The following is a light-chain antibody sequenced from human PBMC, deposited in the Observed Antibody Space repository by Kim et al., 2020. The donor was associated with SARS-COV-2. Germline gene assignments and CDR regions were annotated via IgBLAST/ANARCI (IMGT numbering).Light chain of an antibody. CDR3: AAWDDSLNGYV. CDR2: SNN. Sequence: GQRVTISCSGSSSNIGSNTVNWYQQRPGTAPELLIYSNNQRPSGVPDRFSGSKSGTSASLAISGLQSEDEADYYCAAWDDSLNGYVFGTGTKVTVL. CDR1: SSNIGSNT. V-gene: IGLV1-44*01. J-gene: IGLJ1*01.